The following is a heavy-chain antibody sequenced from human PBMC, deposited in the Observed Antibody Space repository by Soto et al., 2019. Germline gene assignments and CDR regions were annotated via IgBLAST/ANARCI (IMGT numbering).Heavy chain of an antibody. CDR1: GFMFSGYG. J-gene: IGHJ5*02. D-gene: IGHD3-3*01. CDR3: AKLVGGVKAIGAPGDWLDP. Sequence: ESGGGVVQSGDSLRLSCAASGFMFSGYGMHWIRQAPGKGLEWVAVISHDGSEKYYGDSVKGRCTVSRDNSNNTLFLQIDSLRAEDTAVYYCAKLVGGVKAIGAPGDWLDPWGQGTLVTVSS. V-gene: IGHV3-30*18. CDR2: ISHDGSEK.